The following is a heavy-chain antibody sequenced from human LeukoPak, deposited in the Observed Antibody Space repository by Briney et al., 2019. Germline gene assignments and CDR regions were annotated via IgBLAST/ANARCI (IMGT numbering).Heavy chain of an antibody. CDR1: GFTFDDYA. Sequence: GGSLRLSCAASGFTFDDYAMHWVRQAPGKGLEWVSGISWNSGSIGYADSVKGRFTISRDNAKNSLYLQMNSLRAEDTALYYCAKSSGWPPDDWFDPWGQGTLVTVSS. CDR2: ISWNSGSI. D-gene: IGHD6-19*01. CDR3: AKSSGWPPDDWFDP. V-gene: IGHV3-9*01. J-gene: IGHJ5*02.